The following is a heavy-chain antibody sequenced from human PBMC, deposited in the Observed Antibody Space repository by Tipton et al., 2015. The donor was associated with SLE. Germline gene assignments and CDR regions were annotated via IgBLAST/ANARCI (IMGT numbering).Heavy chain of an antibody. V-gene: IGHV4-38-2*01. D-gene: IGHD4-17*01. J-gene: IGHJ4*02. CDR3: ARRDYNYGLDY. Sequence: TLSLTCAVSGYFFSSGYYWDWIRQPPGRGLEWIGDISHSGSTYYTPSLKSRVTISVDTSESQFSLRLRSVTAADTAVYYCARRDYNYGLDYWGQGTLVTVSS. CDR1: GYFFSSGYY. CDR2: ISHSGST.